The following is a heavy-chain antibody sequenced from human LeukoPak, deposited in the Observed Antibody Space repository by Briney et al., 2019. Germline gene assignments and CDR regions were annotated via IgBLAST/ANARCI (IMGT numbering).Heavy chain of an antibody. D-gene: IGHD2-8*01. V-gene: IGHV3-49*04. Sequence: GGSLRLSCTASGFTFGDYAITWVRQASGMGLEWVGFIRSKGYGGTTEYAASVKGRFTISRDDSKSIAYLQMNSLKTEDTAVYYCTRMLCTNGICYFDYWGQGTLVTVSS. CDR2: IRSKGYGGTT. CDR3: TRMLCTNGICYFDY. CDR1: GFTFGDYA. J-gene: IGHJ4*02.